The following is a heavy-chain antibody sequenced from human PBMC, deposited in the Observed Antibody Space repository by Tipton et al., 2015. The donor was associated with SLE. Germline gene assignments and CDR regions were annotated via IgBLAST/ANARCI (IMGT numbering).Heavy chain of an antibody. CDR2: MNPESGNT. D-gene: IGHD3-16*01. Sequence: QSGAEVKRPGSSVKVSCKASGGTFSSSAINWVRQATGQGLEWMGWMNPESGNTGYAQKFQGRVIMTSNSSISTAYMELSSLRSEDTAVYYCAGGEGADYFDYWGQGTLVTVSS. CDR1: GGTFSSSA. CDR3: AGGEGADYFDY. V-gene: IGHV1-8*02. J-gene: IGHJ4*02.